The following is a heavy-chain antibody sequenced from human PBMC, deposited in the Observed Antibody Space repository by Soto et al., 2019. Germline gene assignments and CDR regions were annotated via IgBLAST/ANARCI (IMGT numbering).Heavy chain of an antibody. CDR3: ARALSSAAGLYFDF. CDR2: IHTTDGT. V-gene: IGHV4-4*07. J-gene: IGHJ4*02. D-gene: IGHD6-13*01. CDR1: GGSISSYY. Sequence: SETLSLTCTVSGGSISSYYWSWIRQPAGKGMEWIGRIHTTDGTNYNPSLKSRVTMSIDTSNNQFSLKLSSLTAADTAVYYCARALSSAAGLYFDFWGQGTLVTVSS.